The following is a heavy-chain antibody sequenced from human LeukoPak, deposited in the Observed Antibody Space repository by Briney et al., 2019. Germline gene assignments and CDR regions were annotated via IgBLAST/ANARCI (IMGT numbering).Heavy chain of an antibody. CDR2: IDPSDSYT. CDR3: ARHGKRGVATTNWFDP. V-gene: IGHV5-10-1*01. Sequence: GESLTISCKGSGYSFTSNWISWVRQMPGKGLEWMGRIDPSDSYTNYSPSFQGHVTISVDKSISTAYLQWSSLKASDTAIYYCARHGKRGVATTNWFDPWGQGTLVTVSS. J-gene: IGHJ5*02. D-gene: IGHD1/OR15-1a*01. CDR1: GYSFTSNW.